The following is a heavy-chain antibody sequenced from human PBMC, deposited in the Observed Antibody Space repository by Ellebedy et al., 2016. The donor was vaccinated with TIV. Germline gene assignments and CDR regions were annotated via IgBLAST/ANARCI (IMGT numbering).Heavy chain of an antibody. D-gene: IGHD2-15*01. CDR2: ISGSGGLT. Sequence: PGGSLRLSCEASGITFTSYTVMTWVRQAPGKGLEWVSSISGSGGLTYYADSVKGRFTISRDNSKNTLYLQMNSLRAEDSAVYFCAKDGGNRYWYFDLWGRGTLVTVSS. J-gene: IGHJ2*01. V-gene: IGHV3-23*01. CDR3: AKDGGNRYWYFDL. CDR1: GITFTSYTV.